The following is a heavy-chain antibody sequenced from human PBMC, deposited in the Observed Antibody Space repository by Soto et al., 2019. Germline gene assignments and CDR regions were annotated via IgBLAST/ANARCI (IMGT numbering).Heavy chain of an antibody. Sequence: ASVKVSCKASGYTFTSYDINWVRQATGQGLEWMGWMNPNSGNTGYAQKFQGRVTMTRNTSISTAYMELSSLRSEDTAVYYCASSYDILTGSTGGMDVWGQGTTVTVS. CDR2: MNPNSGNT. CDR3: ASSYDILTGSTGGMDV. J-gene: IGHJ6*02. V-gene: IGHV1-8*01. CDR1: GYTFTSYD. D-gene: IGHD3-9*01.